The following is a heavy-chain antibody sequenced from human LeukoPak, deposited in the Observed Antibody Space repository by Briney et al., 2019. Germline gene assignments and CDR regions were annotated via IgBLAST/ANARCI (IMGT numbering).Heavy chain of an antibody. D-gene: IGHD1-26*01. CDR2: IIPIFGTA. CDR3: ARVAQVGATTWFDP. J-gene: IGHJ5*02. Sequence: SVKVSCKASRGTFSSYAISWVRQAPGQGLEWMGGIIPIFGTANYAQKFQGRVTITTDESTSTAYMELSSLRSEDTAVYYCARVAQVGATTWFDPWGQGTLVTVSS. CDR1: RGTFSSYA. V-gene: IGHV1-69*05.